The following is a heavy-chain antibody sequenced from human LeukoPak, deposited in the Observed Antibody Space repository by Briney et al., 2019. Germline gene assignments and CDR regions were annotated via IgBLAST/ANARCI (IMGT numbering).Heavy chain of an antibody. CDR3: ARAWPPITMIVVVPTHGAFDI. CDR2: MYYSGST. V-gene: IGHV4-39*07. Sequence: SETLSLTCTVSGGSISSGSYYWGWIRQPPGKGLEWIGNMYYSGSTYYNPSLKSRVTISVDTSKSQFSLKLSSVTAADTAVYYCARAWPPITMIVVVPTHGAFDIWGQGTMVTVSS. J-gene: IGHJ3*02. D-gene: IGHD3-22*01. CDR1: GGSISSGSYY.